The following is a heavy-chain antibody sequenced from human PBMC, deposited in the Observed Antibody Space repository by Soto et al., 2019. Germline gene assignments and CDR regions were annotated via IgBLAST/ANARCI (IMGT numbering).Heavy chain of an antibody. D-gene: IGHD6-19*01. Sequence: SETLSLTCAVYGGSFRGYYWSWIRQPPGKGLEWIGEINHSGSTNYNPSLKSRVTISVDTSKNQFSLKLSSVTAADTAVYYCARDKGYSSGWYSDSHWGQGTLVTVSS. J-gene: IGHJ4*02. V-gene: IGHV4-34*01. CDR1: GGSFRGYY. CDR2: INHSGST. CDR3: ARDKGYSSGWYSDSH.